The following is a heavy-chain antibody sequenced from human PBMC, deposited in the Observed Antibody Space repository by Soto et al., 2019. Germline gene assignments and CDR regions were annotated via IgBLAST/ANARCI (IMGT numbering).Heavy chain of an antibody. CDR2: IYYSGST. Sequence: QVQLQESGPGLVKPSQTLSLTCTVSGGSISSGGYYWSWIRQHPGKGLEWIGYIYYSGSTYYNPSLKSRVTISVDTSKNQCSLKLSSVTAADTAVYYCAREGDIVVVPAASGGMDVWGQGTTVTVSS. CDR3: AREGDIVVVPAASGGMDV. J-gene: IGHJ6*02. V-gene: IGHV4-31*03. D-gene: IGHD2-2*01. CDR1: GGSISSGGYY.